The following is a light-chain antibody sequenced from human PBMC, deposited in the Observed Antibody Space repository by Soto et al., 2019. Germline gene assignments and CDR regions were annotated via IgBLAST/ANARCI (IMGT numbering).Light chain of an antibody. CDR2: GVS. CDR3: HQYGSSPAT. V-gene: IGKV3-20*01. J-gene: IGKJ1*01. CDR1: QSVSSSF. Sequence: EIVMTQSPATLSLSPGERVTLSCRASQSVSSSFLAWYQQKPGQAPRLLIYGVSSRATGIPDRFSGSGSGTDFTLTISRLEPEDFAVYYCHQYGSSPATFGQGTKVDI.